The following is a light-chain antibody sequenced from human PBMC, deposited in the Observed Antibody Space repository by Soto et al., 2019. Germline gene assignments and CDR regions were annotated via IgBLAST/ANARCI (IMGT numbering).Light chain of an antibody. CDR3: QSYDSSLTGVV. J-gene: IGLJ2*01. CDR2: GNT. CDR1: SSNIGAGYD. Sequence: QLVLTQPPSVSGAPGQRVTISCTGSSSNIGAGYDVHWYQQLPGTAPKLLISGNTNRPSGVPDRFSGSKSGTSASLAITGLQPEDEADYYCQSYDSSLTGVVFGGGTKLTVL. V-gene: IGLV1-40*01.